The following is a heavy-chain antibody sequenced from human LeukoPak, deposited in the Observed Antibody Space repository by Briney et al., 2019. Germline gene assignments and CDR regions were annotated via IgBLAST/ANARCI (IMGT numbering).Heavy chain of an antibody. CDR2: INHSGST. Sequence: TSSETLSLTCAVYGGSFSGYYWSWIRQPPGKGLEWIGEINHSGSTIYNPSLKSRVTISVDTSKNQFSLKLSSVTAADTAVYYCARRPRCSGGSCYSSSLWYWGQGTLVTVSS. CDR3: ARRPRCSGGSCYSSSLWY. V-gene: IGHV4-34*01. CDR1: GGSFSGYY. D-gene: IGHD2-15*01. J-gene: IGHJ4*02.